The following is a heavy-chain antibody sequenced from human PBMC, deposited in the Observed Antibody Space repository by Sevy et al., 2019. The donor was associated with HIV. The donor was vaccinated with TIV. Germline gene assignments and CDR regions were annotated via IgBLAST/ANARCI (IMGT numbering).Heavy chain of an antibody. Sequence: ASVKVSCKASGDTFGNYAIAWVRQAPGQGLEWVGGIIPVFGSANSAQKFQDRVTITADVSTSTAYMELRRLRSEDTAVYYCARSNPDGYNYSYYYGMDVWGPGTTVTVSS. V-gene: IGHV1-69*13. CDR2: IIPVFGSA. CDR3: ARSNPDGYNYSYYYGMDV. CDR1: GDTFGNYA. J-gene: IGHJ6*02. D-gene: IGHD5-12*01.